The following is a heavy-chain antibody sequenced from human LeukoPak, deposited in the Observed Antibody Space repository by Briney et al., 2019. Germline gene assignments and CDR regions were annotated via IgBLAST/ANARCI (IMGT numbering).Heavy chain of an antibody. V-gene: IGHV4-59*01. CDR3: ARGRSRGHSYGPKELDY. CDR1: GYSISSYY. CDR2: IYYTGST. J-gene: IGHJ4*02. Sequence: SSETLSLTCTVSGYSISSYYWNWIRQPPGRGLEWIGHIYYTGSTNYNPSLKSRVTISVDTSRNQFSLKLTSVTAADTAVYYCARGRSRGHSYGPKELDYWGQGTLVSVSS. D-gene: IGHD5-18*01.